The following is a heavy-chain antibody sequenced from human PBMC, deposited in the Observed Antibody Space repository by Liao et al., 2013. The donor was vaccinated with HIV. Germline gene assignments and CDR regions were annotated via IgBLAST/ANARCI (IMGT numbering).Heavy chain of an antibody. Sequence: QVQLQESGPGLVKPLQTLSLTCTVSGGSISSGSYYWSWIRQPAGKGLEWIGRIYTSGITNYNPSLKSRVTISVDTSKNQFSLKLSSVTAADTAVYYCATSRNYYGSGIYFDYWGQGTLVT. V-gene: IGHV4-61*02. D-gene: IGHD3-10*01. J-gene: IGHJ4*02. CDR2: IYTSGIT. CDR1: GGSISSGSYY. CDR3: ATSRNYYGSGIYFDY.